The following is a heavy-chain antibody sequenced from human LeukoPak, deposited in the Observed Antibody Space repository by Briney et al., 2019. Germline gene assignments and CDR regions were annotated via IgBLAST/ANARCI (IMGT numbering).Heavy chain of an antibody. V-gene: IGHV1-2*02. CDR2: INPNSGGT. CDR3: ARDLTLGWFGEFRYNWFDP. J-gene: IGHJ5*02. CDR1: GYTFTGYY. D-gene: IGHD3-10*01. Sequence: ASVKVSCKASGYTFTGYYMHWVRQAPGQGLEWMGWINPNSGGTNYAQKLQGRVIMTTATSTRTAYMELRSLRSDDTAVYYCARDLTLGWFGEFRYNWFDPWGQGTLVTVSS.